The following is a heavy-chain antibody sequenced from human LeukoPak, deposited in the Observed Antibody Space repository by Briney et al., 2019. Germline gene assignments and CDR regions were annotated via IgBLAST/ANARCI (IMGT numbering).Heavy chain of an antibody. CDR1: GGSISSYY. CDR2: IYYSGST. CDR3: ARDRIAVAGTSWFDP. J-gene: IGHJ5*02. Sequence: PSETLSLTCTVSGGSISSYYWSWIRQPPGKGLEWIGYIYYSGSTNYNPSLKSRVTISVDTSKNQFSLKLSSVTAADTAVYYCARDRIAVAGTSWFDPWGQGTLVTVSS. D-gene: IGHD6-19*01. V-gene: IGHV4-59*01.